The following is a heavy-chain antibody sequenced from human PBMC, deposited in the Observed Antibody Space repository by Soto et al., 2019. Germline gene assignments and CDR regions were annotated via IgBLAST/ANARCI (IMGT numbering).Heavy chain of an antibody. CDR2: IWHDGSEE. Sequence: GGSLRLSCAASGFTFRSYGMHWVRQAPGKGLEWVALIWHDGSEEYYADSVRGRFTISRDNSKNTQYLQMNSLRAEDTAVYYCARAGTHYYYYLDVWGKGTTVTVSS. CDR3: ARAGTHYYYYLDV. CDR1: GFTFRSYG. J-gene: IGHJ6*03. V-gene: IGHV3-33*01.